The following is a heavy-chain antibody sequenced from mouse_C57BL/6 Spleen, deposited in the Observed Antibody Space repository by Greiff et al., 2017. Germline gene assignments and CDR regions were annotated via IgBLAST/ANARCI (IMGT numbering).Heavy chain of an antibody. CDR2: IYPGGGYT. CDR1: GYTFTNYW. Sequence: VQLVESGAELVRPGTSVKMSCTASGYTFTNYWIGWAKQRPGHGLEWIGDIYPGGGYTNYNEKFKGKATLTADKSSSTAYMQFSSLTSEDSAIYYCARRGTPGTLDYWGQGTTLTVSS. CDR3: ARRGTPGTLDY. V-gene: IGHV1-63*01. J-gene: IGHJ2*01.